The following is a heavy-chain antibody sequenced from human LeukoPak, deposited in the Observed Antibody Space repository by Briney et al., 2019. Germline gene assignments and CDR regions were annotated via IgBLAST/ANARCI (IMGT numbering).Heavy chain of an antibody. D-gene: IGHD3-10*01. V-gene: IGHV3-48*03. Sequence: GGSLRLSCAASGFTFTSAWMNWVRQAPGKGLEWVSYISSRASAVYYADSVKGRFTISRDNAKNSLYLQMDSLRAEDTAVYYCASSLTMVRGDYWGQGTLVTVSS. J-gene: IGHJ4*02. CDR2: ISSRASAV. CDR1: GFTFTSAW. CDR3: ASSLTMVRGDY.